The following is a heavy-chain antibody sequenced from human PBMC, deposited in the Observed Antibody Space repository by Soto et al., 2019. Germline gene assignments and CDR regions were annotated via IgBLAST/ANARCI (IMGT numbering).Heavy chain of an antibody. V-gene: IGHV3-48*01. Sequence: GGSLRLSCAASGFTFSSYSMNWVRQAPGKGLEWVSYISSSSSTIYYADSVKGRFTISRDNAKNSLYLQMNSLRAEDTAVYYCARPPLFTVTTNWYFDLWGRGTLVTVSS. D-gene: IGHD4-4*01. CDR2: ISSSSSTI. J-gene: IGHJ2*01. CDR3: ARPPLFTVTTNWYFDL. CDR1: GFTFSSYS.